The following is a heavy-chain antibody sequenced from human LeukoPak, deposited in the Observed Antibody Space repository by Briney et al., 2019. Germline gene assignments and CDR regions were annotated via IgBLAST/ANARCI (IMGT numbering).Heavy chain of an antibody. CDR2: INPSGGST. CDR1: GYTFTSYY. J-gene: IGHJ6*02. V-gene: IGHV1-46*01. Sequence: ASVKVSCKASGYTFTSYYMHWVRQAPGQGLEWMGIINPSGGSTSSAQKFQGRVTMTRDTSTSTVYMELSSLRSEDTAVYYCARGYCGGDCYSDYYYGMDVWGQGTTVTVSS. CDR3: ARGYCGGDCYSDYYYGMDV. D-gene: IGHD2-21*02.